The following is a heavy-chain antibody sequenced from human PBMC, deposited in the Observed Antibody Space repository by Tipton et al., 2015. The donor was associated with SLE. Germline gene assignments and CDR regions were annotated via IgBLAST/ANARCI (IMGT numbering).Heavy chain of an antibody. D-gene: IGHD3-16*01. CDR1: GGSINSSPYY. V-gene: IGHV4-39*07. CDR2: ISFRGST. Sequence: TLSLTCIVSGGSINSSPYYWGWVRQTPGKGLEWLGSISFRGSTNYNPSLKSRVTISVDTSKNQFSLKLSSVTAADTAVYYCAREKGDAYPNLVAFDIWGQGTMVTVSS. J-gene: IGHJ3*02. CDR3: AREKGDAYPNLVAFDI.